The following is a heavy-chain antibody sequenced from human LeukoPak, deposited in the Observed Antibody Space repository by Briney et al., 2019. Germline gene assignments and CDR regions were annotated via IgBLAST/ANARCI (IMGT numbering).Heavy chain of an antibody. CDR3: ARGGSSPYYYYYYYMDV. CDR2: IYYSGST. D-gene: IGHD6-6*01. V-gene: IGHV4-59*01. CDR1: GGSISSYY. Sequence: SETLSLTCTVSGGSISSYYWSWIRQPPGKGLEWIGYIYYSGSTNYNPSLKSRVTISVDTSKNQFSLKLSSVTAADAAVYYCARGGSSPYYYYYYYMDVWGKGTTVTVSS. J-gene: IGHJ6*03.